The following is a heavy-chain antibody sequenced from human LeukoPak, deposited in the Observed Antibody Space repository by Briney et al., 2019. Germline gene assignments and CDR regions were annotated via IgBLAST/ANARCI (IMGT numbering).Heavy chain of an antibody. CDR1: GGSFSGYY. Sequence: SETLSLTCAVHGGSFSGYYWSWLRQPPGKGLEWIGEINHSGSTNYNPSLKSRVTISVDTSKNQFSLKLSSVTAADTAVYYCARLRGYSYGYHNYWGQGTLVTVSS. D-gene: IGHD5-18*01. V-gene: IGHV4-34*01. CDR2: INHSGST. J-gene: IGHJ4*02. CDR3: ARLRGYSYGYHNY.